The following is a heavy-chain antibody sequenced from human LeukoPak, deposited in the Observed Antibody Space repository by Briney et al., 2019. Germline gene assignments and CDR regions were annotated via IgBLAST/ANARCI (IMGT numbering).Heavy chain of an antibody. CDR1: GFTFSSYA. Sequence: GGSLRLSCAASGFTFSSYAMHWVRQAPGKGLEWVAVISYDGSNKYYADSVKGRFTISRDNSKNTLYLQMNSLRAEDTAVYYCARGGGWGSSIDYWGQGTLVTVS. V-gene: IGHV3-30-3*01. J-gene: IGHJ4*02. CDR3: ARGGGWGSSIDY. CDR2: ISYDGSNK. D-gene: IGHD3-10*01.